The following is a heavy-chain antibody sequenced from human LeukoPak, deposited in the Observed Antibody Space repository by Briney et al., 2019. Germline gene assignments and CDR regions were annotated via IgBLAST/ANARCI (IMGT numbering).Heavy chain of an antibody. D-gene: IGHD2/OR15-2a*01. CDR3: ARVTVILPMDV. Sequence: ASVKVSCKASGYTFSTYGMGWVRQAPGQGLEWMGWISAYNGNIKYAQKFQGRITMTTDTSTSTAYMELRNLRSDDTAVYFCARVTVILPMDVWGQGTTVIVSS. V-gene: IGHV1-18*01. CDR1: GYTFSTYG. J-gene: IGHJ6*02. CDR2: ISAYNGNI.